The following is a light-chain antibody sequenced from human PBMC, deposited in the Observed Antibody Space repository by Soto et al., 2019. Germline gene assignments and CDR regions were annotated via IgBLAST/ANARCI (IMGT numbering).Light chain of an antibody. CDR3: QQYGSSPPYT. CDR2: DAS. V-gene: IGKV3D-20*01. J-gene: IGKJ2*01. CDR1: QTVSSSD. Sequence: EIILTQSPATLSLSPGERATLSCGASQTVSSSDLAWYQQKPGLAPRLLIYDASSRATGIPDRFSGSGSGTDFTLTISRLEPEDFAVYYCQQYGSSPPYTFGQGTKLEIK.